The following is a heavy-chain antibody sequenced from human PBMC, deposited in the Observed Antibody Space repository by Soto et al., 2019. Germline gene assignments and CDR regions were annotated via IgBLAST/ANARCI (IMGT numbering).Heavy chain of an antibody. J-gene: IGHJ5*02. D-gene: IGHD6-6*01. Sequence: SETLSLTCTVSGGSISSSSYYWGWIRQPPGKGLEWIGSIYYSGSTYYNPSLKSRVTISVDTSKNQFSLKLSSVTAADTAVYYCVRRVYSSSLNWFDPWGQGTLVTVSS. CDR3: VRRVYSSSLNWFDP. CDR2: IYYSGST. CDR1: GGSISSSSYY. V-gene: IGHV4-39*01.